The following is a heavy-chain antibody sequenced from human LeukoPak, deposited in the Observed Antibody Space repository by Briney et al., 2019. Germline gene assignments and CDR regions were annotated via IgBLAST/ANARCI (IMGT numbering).Heavy chain of an antibody. CDR3: ARAPWAAAEFDF. J-gene: IGHJ4*02. CDR1: GLTFGDYP. V-gene: IGHV3-7*03. CDR2: IKQDGSDK. D-gene: IGHD6-13*01. Sequence: GGSLRLSCKPSGLTFGDYPMGWVRQAPGKGLEWVANIKQDGSDKYYVDSVKGRFTISRDNAKNSLYLQMNSLRAEDTAVYYCARAPWAAAEFDFWGQGTLVTVSS.